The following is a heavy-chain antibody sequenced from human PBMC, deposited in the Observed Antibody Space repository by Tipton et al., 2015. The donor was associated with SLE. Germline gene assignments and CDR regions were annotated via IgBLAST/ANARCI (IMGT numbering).Heavy chain of an antibody. D-gene: IGHD6-19*01. CDR2: IFTSGNT. V-gene: IGHV4-4*07. CDR3: ARETEDTGWIHSRDYIYYYYYVDV. J-gene: IGHJ6*03. Sequence: LRPSCVASGFTFKSYEMNWVRQAPGRDLEWIGRIFTSGNTNYNPSLKSRVTISVDTSKNQFSLELSSVTAADTAVYYCARETEDTGWIHSRDYIYYYYYVDVWGQATTVTVSS. CDR1: GFTFKSYE.